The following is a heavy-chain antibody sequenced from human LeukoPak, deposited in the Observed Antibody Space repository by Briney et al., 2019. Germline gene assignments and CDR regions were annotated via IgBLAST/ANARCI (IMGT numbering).Heavy chain of an antibody. V-gene: IGHV4-34*01. J-gene: IGHJ5*02. D-gene: IGHD3-10*01. Sequence: KSSETLSLTCAVYGGSFSGYYWSWIRQPPGKGLEWIGEINHSGSTNYNPSLKSRVTISVDTSKNQFSLKLSSVTAADTAVYYCAREGYYYGSGSYYNRNENWFDPWGQGTLVTVSS. CDR1: GGSFSGYY. CDR2: INHSGST. CDR3: AREGYYYGSGSYYNRNENWFDP.